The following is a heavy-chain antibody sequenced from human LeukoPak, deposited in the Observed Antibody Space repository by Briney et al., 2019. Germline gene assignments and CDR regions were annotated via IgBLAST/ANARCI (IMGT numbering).Heavy chain of an antibody. Sequence: SETLSLTCTVCGGSISSHYWSWIRQPPGKGLEWIGYIYYSGCTNFSPFLKSRVTISVDTSKDQFFLKLSSVTAADTAVYYCARGGIAPYWYFDLWGRGTLVTVSS. J-gene: IGHJ2*01. CDR3: ARGGIAPYWYFDL. CDR2: IYYSGCT. D-gene: IGHD6-13*01. CDR1: GGSISSHY. V-gene: IGHV4-59*11.